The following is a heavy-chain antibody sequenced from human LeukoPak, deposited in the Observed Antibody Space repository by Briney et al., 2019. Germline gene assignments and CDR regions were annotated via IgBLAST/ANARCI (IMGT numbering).Heavy chain of an antibody. J-gene: IGHJ4*02. Sequence: SETLSLTCTVSGGSISPYYWSWIRQPPGKGLEWIGYIYYSGSTNYSPSLKSRVTISLDTSKNQFSLKLSSVTAADTAVYYCTRGGTVTNFGYWGQGTLVTVSS. CDR2: IYYSGST. CDR3: TRGGTVTNFGY. CDR1: GGSISPYY. D-gene: IGHD4-17*01. V-gene: IGHV4-59*01.